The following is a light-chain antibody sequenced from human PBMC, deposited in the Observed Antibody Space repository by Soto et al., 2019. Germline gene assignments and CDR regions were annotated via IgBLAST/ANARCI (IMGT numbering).Light chain of an antibody. CDR1: QNSRAW. J-gene: IGKJ1*01. CDR3: QNYENSRWT. V-gene: IGKV1-5*01. CDR2: DAS. Sequence: DIQMTQSPSTLSASLGDRVVITCRATQNSRAWVSWYHQKPGHPPTLLIYDASNLCAGGPPRCSGGGSATDFTITITGLQPDDDATDFCQNYENSRWTFGQGTKVDIK.